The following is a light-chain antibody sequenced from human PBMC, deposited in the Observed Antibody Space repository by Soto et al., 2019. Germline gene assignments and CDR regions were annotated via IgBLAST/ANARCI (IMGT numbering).Light chain of an antibody. CDR1: QSVSSN. J-gene: IGKJ3*01. Sequence: EIVMTQSPATLSVSPGERATLSCRASQSVSSNLAWYQQKPGQAPRRLIYGASTRATGIPARFSGSGSGTKFTLTISSLQSEDFAVYYCQQYNNWPFTFGPGTKVDIK. CDR3: QQYNNWPFT. CDR2: GAS. V-gene: IGKV3-15*01.